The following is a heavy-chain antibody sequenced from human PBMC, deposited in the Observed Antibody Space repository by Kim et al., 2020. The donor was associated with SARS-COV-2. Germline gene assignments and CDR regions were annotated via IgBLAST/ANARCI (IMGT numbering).Heavy chain of an antibody. CDR3: ARRTLSGSYYYFDH. Sequence: GGSLRLSCAASGFTFSSYWMHWVRQVPGEGLVWVPRINSDGSTTSYADSVKGRFTISRDNAKNTLYLQMNSLRADDTAVYYCARRTLSGSYYYFDHWGQGTLVTVSS. V-gene: IGHV3-74*01. D-gene: IGHD1-26*01. J-gene: IGHJ4*02. CDR1: GFTFSSYW. CDR2: INSDGSTT.